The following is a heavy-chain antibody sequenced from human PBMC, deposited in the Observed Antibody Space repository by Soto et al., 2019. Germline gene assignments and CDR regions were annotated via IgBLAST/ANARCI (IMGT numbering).Heavy chain of an antibody. Sequence: SETLSLTCAVYGGSFSGYYWSWIRQPPGKGLEWIGEINHSGSTNYNPSLKSRVTISVDTSKNQFSLKLSSVTAADTAVYYCARALTVTNGYFDYWGQGTLVTGSS. V-gene: IGHV4-34*01. CDR2: INHSGST. CDR1: GGSFSGYY. D-gene: IGHD4-17*01. CDR3: ARALTVTNGYFDY. J-gene: IGHJ4*02.